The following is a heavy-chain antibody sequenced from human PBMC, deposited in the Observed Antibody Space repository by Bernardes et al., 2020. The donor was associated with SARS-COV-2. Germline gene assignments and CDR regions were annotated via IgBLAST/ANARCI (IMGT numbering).Heavy chain of an antibody. CDR3: AKDGYGSGPFFVGMDV. CDR2: ISGSGGST. D-gene: IGHD3-10*01. J-gene: IGHJ6*02. V-gene: IGHV3-23*01. CDR1: GFTFSSYA. Sequence: GGSLRLSCAASGFTFSSYAMSWVRQAPGKGLEWVSAISGSGGSTYYADSVKGRFTISRDNSKNTLYLQMNSLRAEDTAVYYCAKDGYGSGPFFVGMDVWGQGTTVTVSS.